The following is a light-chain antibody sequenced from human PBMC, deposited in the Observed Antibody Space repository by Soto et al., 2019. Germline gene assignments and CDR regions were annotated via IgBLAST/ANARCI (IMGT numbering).Light chain of an antibody. CDR3: CSYAGSYTWV. CDR1: SSDVGGYNF. CDR2: DVS. Sequence: QSALTQPRSVSGSPGQSVTISCTGTSSDVGGYNFVSWYQHHPGKAPKLMIYDVSKRPSGVPDRFSGSKSGNTASLTISGLQREDDADYYCCSYAGSYTWVFGGGTKLTVL. J-gene: IGLJ3*02. V-gene: IGLV2-11*01.